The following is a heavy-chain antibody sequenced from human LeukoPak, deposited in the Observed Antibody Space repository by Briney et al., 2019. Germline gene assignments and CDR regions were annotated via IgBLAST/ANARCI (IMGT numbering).Heavy chain of an antibody. CDR2: IIHIFGTA. J-gene: IGHJ4*02. CDR1: GGTFSSYA. Sequence: GASVKVSCKASGGTFSSYAISWVRQAPGQGLEWMGGIIHIFGTANYAQKFQGRVTITTDESTSTAYMELSSLRSEDTAVYYCARDTSVYYYDSSGFGYWGQGTLVTVSS. V-gene: IGHV1-69*05. CDR3: ARDTSVYYYDSSGFGY. D-gene: IGHD3-22*01.